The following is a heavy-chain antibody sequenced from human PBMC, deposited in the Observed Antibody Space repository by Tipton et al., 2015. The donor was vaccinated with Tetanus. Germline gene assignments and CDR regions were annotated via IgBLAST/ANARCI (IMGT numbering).Heavy chain of an antibody. D-gene: IGHD1-26*01. CDR1: GFTFDDYA. J-gene: IGHJ4*02. CDR3: ARDGPQVGATLDY. CDR2: MSFDGSSE. V-gene: IGHV3-30*15. Sequence: SLRLSCAASGFTFDDYAMHWVRQAPGKGLEWVAGMSFDGSSESYADSVRGRFTISRDNFRNTLSLQMRGLGADDTAVYYCARDGPQVGATLDYWGQGTLVTVSS.